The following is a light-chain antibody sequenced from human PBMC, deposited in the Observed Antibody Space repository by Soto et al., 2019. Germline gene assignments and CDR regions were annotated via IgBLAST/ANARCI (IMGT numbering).Light chain of an antibody. V-gene: IGKV4-1*01. CDR2: WAS. J-gene: IGKJ3*01. Sequence: DIVMTQSPDSLAVSLGERATINCKSSQSVLYSSNNKNYLAWYQQKPGQPPKLLIYWASIRESGVPDRFSGSGSGTDFTLTISSLQAEDVAVYYCQRYYSTPPTFGPGTKVDIK. CDR3: QRYYSTPPT. CDR1: QSVLYSSNNKNY.